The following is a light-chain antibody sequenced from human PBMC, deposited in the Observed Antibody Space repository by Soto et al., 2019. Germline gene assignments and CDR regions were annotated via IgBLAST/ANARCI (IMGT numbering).Light chain of an antibody. CDR3: KSYAGSNTYV. V-gene: IGLV2-18*02. J-gene: IGLJ1*01. Sequence: HSVLTQPPSVSGSPGQSVTISCTGTSSDVGSYNRVSWYQQPPGTAPKLMIYEVSNRHSGVPDRFSGSKSGNTASLTISGLQAEDEADYFCKSYAGSNTYVFGSGTKVTVL. CDR2: EVS. CDR1: SSDVGSYNR.